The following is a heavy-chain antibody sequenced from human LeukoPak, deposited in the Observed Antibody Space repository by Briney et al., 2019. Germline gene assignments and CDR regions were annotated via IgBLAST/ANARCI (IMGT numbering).Heavy chain of an antibody. V-gene: IGHV3-7*01. CDR2: IKQDGSAK. Sequence: GGSLRLSCAASGFTVSNYWMSWVRQAPGKGLEWVANIKQDGSAKFYVDSVKGRFTISGDNGKNSLDLQMNSLRAEDTAVYYCTRTGNLAVAGDYWGQGTLVTVSS. D-gene: IGHD6-19*01. CDR1: GFTVSNYW. CDR3: TRTGNLAVAGDY. J-gene: IGHJ4*02.